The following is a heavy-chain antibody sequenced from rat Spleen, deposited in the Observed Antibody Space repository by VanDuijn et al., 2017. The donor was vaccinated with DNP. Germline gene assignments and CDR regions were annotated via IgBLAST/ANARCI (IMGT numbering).Heavy chain of an antibody. CDR2: ISYDGSST. CDR1: GFTFSNYG. Sequence: EVQLVESGGGLVQPGRSLKLSCAASGFTFSNYGMAWVRQTPRKGLEWVATISYDGSSTYYRDSVKGRFTISRDNAKITLYLQMDSLRSEDTATYYCARHVPGYNVMDAWGQGASVTVSS. V-gene: IGHV5-29*01. D-gene: IGHD1-4*01. CDR3: ARHVPGYNVMDA. J-gene: IGHJ4*01.